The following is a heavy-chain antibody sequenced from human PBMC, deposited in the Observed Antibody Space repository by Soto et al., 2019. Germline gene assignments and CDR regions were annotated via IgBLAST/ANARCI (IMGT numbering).Heavy chain of an antibody. D-gene: IGHD2-15*01. CDR2: ISYDGSNK. CDR1: GFTFSGYA. V-gene: IGHV3-30-3*01. J-gene: IGHJ3*02. CDR3: ARESRYCSGASCSTQHAFDI. Sequence: QVQLVESGGGVVQPGRSLRLSCAASGFTFSGYAVHWVRQAPGKGLEWVAVISYDGSNKYSADSVKGRFTISRDNSKNTLYLQMNRLRAEDTAVYYCARESRYCSGASCSTQHAFDIWCQGTMVTVS.